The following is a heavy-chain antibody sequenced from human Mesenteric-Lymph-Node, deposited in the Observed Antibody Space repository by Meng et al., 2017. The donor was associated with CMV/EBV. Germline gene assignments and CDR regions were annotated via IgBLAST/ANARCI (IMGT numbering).Heavy chain of an antibody. D-gene: IGHD4-17*01. CDR1: GFTVSSNY. CDR3: ARVFSYYGDYVLDY. CDR2: IKSKTDGGTT. J-gene: IGHJ4*02. Sequence: GESLKISCAASGFTVSSNYMSWVRQAPGKGLEWVGRIKSKTDGGTTDYAAPVKGRFTISRDDSKNTLYLQMNSLKTEDTAVYYCARVFSYYGDYVLDYWGQGTLVTVSS. V-gene: IGHV3-15*01.